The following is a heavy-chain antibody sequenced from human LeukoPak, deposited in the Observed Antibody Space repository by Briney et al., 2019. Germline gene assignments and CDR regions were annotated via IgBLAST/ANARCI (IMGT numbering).Heavy chain of an antibody. CDR2: INPNSGGT. J-gene: IGHJ6*02. Sequence: ASVNVSFKASGYTFTVYYMHWVRQAPGQGLEWMGWINPNSGGTNYAQKFQGRVTMTRDTSISTAYMELSRLRSDDTAVYYCARGHQYCSSTSCYYYYYYGMDVWGQGTTVTVSS. D-gene: IGHD2-2*01. CDR1: GYTFTVYY. CDR3: ARGHQYCSSTSCYYYYYYGMDV. V-gene: IGHV1-2*02.